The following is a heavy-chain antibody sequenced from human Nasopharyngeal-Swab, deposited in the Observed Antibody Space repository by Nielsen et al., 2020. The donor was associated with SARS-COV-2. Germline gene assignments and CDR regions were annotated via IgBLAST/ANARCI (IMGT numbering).Heavy chain of an antibody. CDR1: GDSIAYSTFY. V-gene: IGHV4-39*07. CDR2: IYYNGNT. J-gene: IGHJ6*02. D-gene: IGHD2-2*01. CDR3: ARYCSSTSCSLGMDV. Sequence: SETLSLTCTVSGDSIAYSTFYWGWIRQPPGKGLEWIGNIYYNGNTYQNPSLKSRVTTSVDTSKNQFSLKLSSVTAADTAVYYCARYCSSTSCSLGMDVWGQGTTVTVSS.